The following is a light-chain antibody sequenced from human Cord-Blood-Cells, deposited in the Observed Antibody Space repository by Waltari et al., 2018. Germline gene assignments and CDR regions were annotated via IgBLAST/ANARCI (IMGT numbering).Light chain of an antibody. CDR2: AAS. V-gene: IGKV1-39*01. Sequence: DIKMTQPPSSLSASVGDRVTITCRASQSISSYLNWYQQKPGKAPKLLIYAASSLQSGVPSRFSGSGSGTDFTLTISSLQPEDFATYYCQQSYSTPFTFGPGTKVDIK. CDR3: QQSYSTPFT. CDR1: QSISSY. J-gene: IGKJ3*01.